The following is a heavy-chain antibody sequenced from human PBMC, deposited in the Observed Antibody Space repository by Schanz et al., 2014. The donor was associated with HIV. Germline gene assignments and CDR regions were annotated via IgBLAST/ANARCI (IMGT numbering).Heavy chain of an antibody. CDR2: VSDSGGSN. CDR3: ANSLGISPGGQDY. V-gene: IGHV3-23*01. D-gene: IGHD6-13*01. Sequence: EVQLLESGGGLVQPGGSLRLSCAASGFNFSNYAMSWVRQAPGKGLEWVSGVSDSGGSNYYAESVKGRFAISRDNSRNTLFLQMDSLRAEDTAVYFCANSLGISPGGQDYWGQGTLVTVSS. CDR1: GFNFSNYA. J-gene: IGHJ4*02.